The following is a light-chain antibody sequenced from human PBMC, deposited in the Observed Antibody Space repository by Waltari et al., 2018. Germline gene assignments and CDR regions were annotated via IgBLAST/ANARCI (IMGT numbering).Light chain of an antibody. J-gene: IGLJ3*02. Sequence: QSALTQPPSASGSPGQSVTISCTGTSRDVGPYVSWYQQHPGKAPQLMIYGVNKRPSGGPDRFSGSKSGNTASLTVSGLQADDEADYYCYSSAGSNNWVFGGGTKLTVL. V-gene: IGLV2-8*01. CDR2: GVN. CDR1: SRDVGPY. CDR3: YSSAGSNNWV.